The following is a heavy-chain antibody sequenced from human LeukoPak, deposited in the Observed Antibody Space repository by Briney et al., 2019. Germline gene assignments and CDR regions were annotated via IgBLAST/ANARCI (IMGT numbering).Heavy chain of an antibody. CDR3: ARDRGGGGATHFDY. J-gene: IGHJ4*02. CDR2: MNPNSGNT. CDR1: GYTFTSYD. D-gene: IGHD1-26*01. Sequence: ASVKVSCKASGYTFTSYDINWVRQATGQGLEWMGWMNPNSGNTNYAQKLQGRVTMTTDTSTSTAYMELRSLRSDDTAVYYCARDRGGGGATHFDYWGQGTLVTVSS. V-gene: IGHV1-18*01.